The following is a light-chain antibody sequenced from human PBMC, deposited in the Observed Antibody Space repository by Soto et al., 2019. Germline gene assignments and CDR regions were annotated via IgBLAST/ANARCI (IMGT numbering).Light chain of an antibody. Sequence: EIVLSQSPGTLSLSPGERATLSCRASQSVSSNLAWYQQKPGQAPRLLIYGASTRATGIPARFSGSGSGTEFTLTISSLQSEDFAVYYCQQYNNWPGRTFGQGTKVEIK. CDR1: QSVSSN. V-gene: IGKV3-15*01. J-gene: IGKJ1*01. CDR3: QQYNNWPGRT. CDR2: GAS.